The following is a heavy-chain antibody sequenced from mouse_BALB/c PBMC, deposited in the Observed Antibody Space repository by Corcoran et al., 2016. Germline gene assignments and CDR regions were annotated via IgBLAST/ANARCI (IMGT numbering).Heavy chain of an antibody. Sequence: QIQLVQSGPELKKPGETVQISCKASGYTFTNYGMNWVKQAPGKGLKWMGWINTYTGEPTYADDFKGRFAFSLETSASTAYLQINNLKNEDMATYFCARSGYGSSYWFAYWGQGTLVTVSA. CDR2: INTYTGEP. CDR3: ARSGYGSSYWFAY. CDR1: GYTFTNYG. D-gene: IGHD1-1*01. V-gene: IGHV9-1*02. J-gene: IGHJ3*01.